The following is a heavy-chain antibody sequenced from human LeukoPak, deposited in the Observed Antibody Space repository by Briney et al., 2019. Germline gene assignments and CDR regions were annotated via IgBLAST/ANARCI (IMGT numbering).Heavy chain of an antibody. V-gene: IGHV1-18*01. J-gene: IGHJ4*02. CDR3: ARDLSRVAVAGTYFDY. D-gene: IGHD6-19*01. Sequence: ASVKVSCTASGYTFTSYGISWVRQAPGQGLEWMGWISAYNGNTNYAQKLQGRVTMTTDTSTSTAYMELRSLRSDDTAVYYCARDLSRVAVAGTYFDYWGQGTLVTVSS. CDR1: GYTFTSYG. CDR2: ISAYNGNT.